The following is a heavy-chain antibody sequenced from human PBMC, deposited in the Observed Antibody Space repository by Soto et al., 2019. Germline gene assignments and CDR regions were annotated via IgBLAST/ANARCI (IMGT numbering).Heavy chain of an antibody. CDR1: GFTFSSSW. Sequence: GGSLRLSXAASGFTFSSSWMHWVRQAPGKGLEWVSTVSGSGGTTYYADSVKGRFTISRDNSKNTVYLQMNSLRAEDTAVFYCAKDQYYERWFDPWGQGTLVTVSS. J-gene: IGHJ5*02. V-gene: IGHV3-23*01. D-gene: IGHD1-26*01. CDR3: AKDQYYERWFDP. CDR2: VSGSGGTT.